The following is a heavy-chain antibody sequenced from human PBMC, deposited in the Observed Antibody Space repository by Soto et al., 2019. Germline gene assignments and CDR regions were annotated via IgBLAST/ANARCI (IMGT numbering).Heavy chain of an antibody. D-gene: IGHD4-17*01. CDR1: GGTFSSYA. Sequence: ASVKVSCKASGGTFSSYAISWVRQAPGQGLEWMGGIIPIFGTANYAQKFQGRVTITADESTSTAYMELSSLRSEDTAVYYCARDRGTVTYAKPNNWFDPWGQGTLVTVSS. CDR3: ARDRGTVTYAKPNNWFDP. V-gene: IGHV1-69*13. J-gene: IGHJ5*02. CDR2: IIPIFGTA.